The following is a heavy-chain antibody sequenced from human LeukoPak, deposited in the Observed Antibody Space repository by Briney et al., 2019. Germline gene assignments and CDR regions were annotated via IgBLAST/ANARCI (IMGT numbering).Heavy chain of an antibody. Sequence: ASVKVSCKASGYTFTGYDINWVRQTTGQGLEWMGWMNPNSGNTGYAQKFQGRVTMTRNTSISTAYMELSSLRSEDTAVYYCARGGLRWLQLRRYYYYMDVWGKGTTVTVSS. CDR1: GYTFTGYD. D-gene: IGHD5-24*01. V-gene: IGHV1-8*01. CDR2: MNPNSGNT. CDR3: ARGGLRWLQLRRYYYYMDV. J-gene: IGHJ6*03.